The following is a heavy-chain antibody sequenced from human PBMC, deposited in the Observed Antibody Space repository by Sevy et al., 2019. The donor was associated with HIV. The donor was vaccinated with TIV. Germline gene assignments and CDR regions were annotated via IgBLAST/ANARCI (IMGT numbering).Heavy chain of an antibody. CDR3: AKGRIMTMVRGVTTTPFDY. CDR1: GFTFSSYA. D-gene: IGHD3-10*01. CDR2: ISGSGGST. J-gene: IGHJ4*02. V-gene: IGHV3-23*01. Sequence: ASVKVSCAASGFTFSSYAMSWVRQAPGKGLEWVSAISGSGGSTYYADSVKGRFTISRDNSKNTLYLQMNSLGAEDTAVYYCAKGRIMTMVRGVTTTPFDYWGQGTLVTVSS.